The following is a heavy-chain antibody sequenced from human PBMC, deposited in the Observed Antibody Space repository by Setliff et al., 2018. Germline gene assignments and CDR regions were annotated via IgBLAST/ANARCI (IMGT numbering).Heavy chain of an antibody. CDR1: GGSISSDVYY. Sequence: SETLSLTCTVSGGSISSDVYYWSWIRQPAGKGLEWIGRIYTSGSTNYNPSLKSRVTISLDTSKNQFSLKLSSVTAADTAVYYCARGSSGWYSGAFDIWGQGTMVTVSS. CDR2: IYTSGST. V-gene: IGHV4-61*02. J-gene: IGHJ3*02. D-gene: IGHD6-19*01. CDR3: ARGSSGWYSGAFDI.